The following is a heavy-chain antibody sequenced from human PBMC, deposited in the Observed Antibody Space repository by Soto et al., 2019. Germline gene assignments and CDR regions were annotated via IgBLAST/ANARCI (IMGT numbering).Heavy chain of an antibody. CDR1: GGTFSSYA. V-gene: IGHV1-69*06. J-gene: IGHJ6*02. D-gene: IGHD5-18*01. Sequence: SVKVSCKASGGTFSSYAISWVRQAPGQGLEWMGGIIPIFGTANYGQKFQGRVTITADKSTSTAYMELSSLRSEDTAVYYCARNFVDTAMPPDYYYGMDVWGQGTTVTVSS. CDR2: IIPIFGTA. CDR3: ARNFVDTAMPPDYYYGMDV.